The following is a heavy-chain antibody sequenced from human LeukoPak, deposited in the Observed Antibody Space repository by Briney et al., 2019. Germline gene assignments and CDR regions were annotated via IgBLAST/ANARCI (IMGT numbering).Heavy chain of an antibody. Sequence: GGSLRLSCAASGFTFSSYSMNWVREAPGKGLEWVSSISSSSSYIYYADSVKGRFTISRDNAKNSLYLQMNSLRAEDTAVYYCARLRAAQTYDYWGQGTLVTVSS. J-gene: IGHJ4*02. V-gene: IGHV3-21*01. CDR1: GFTFSSYS. CDR2: ISSSSSYI. D-gene: IGHD6-13*01. CDR3: ARLRAAQTYDY.